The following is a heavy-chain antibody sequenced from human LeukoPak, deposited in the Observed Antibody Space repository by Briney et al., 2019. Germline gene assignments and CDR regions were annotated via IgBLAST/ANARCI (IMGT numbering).Heavy chain of an antibody. CDR2: INSDGLIT. CDR1: GFTFSNYW. D-gene: IGHD2-15*01. V-gene: IGHV3-74*01. J-gene: IGHJ3*02. Sequence: SGGSLRLSCAASGFTFSNYWMHWVRQAPGKGLVWVSRINSDGLITNYADSVKGRFTVSRDNPKNTLYLQMNSLRVEDTAVYYCVREGGGSFLDSFDTWGQGKLVTVSS. CDR3: VREGGGSFLDSFDT.